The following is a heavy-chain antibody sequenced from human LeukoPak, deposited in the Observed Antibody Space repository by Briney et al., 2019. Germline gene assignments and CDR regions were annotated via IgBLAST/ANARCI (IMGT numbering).Heavy chain of an antibody. CDR2: IYYSGST. J-gene: IGHJ5*02. D-gene: IGHD6-6*01. V-gene: IGHV4-39*01. Sequence: SETLSLTCTVSGGSISSSSYYWGWIRQPPGKGLEWIGGIYYSGSTYYNPSLKSRVTISVDTSKNLFSLKLSSVTAADTAVYYCARHWQGYGIAARSDWFDPWGQGTLVTVSS. CDR1: GGSISSSSYY. CDR3: ARHWQGYGIAARSDWFDP.